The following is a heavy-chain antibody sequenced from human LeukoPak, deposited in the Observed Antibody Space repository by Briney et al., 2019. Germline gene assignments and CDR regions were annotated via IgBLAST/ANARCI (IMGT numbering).Heavy chain of an antibody. CDR1: GYSISSGYY. CDR2: FYHSGST. J-gene: IGHJ4*02. CDR3: ARGVYSNYPADYFDY. Sequence: SETLSLTCTVSGYSISSGYYWGWIRQPPEKGLEWIGTFYHSGSTYYNPSLKSRVTISVDTSKNQFSLKLTSVTAADTAVYYCARGVYSNYPADYFDYWGQGTLVTVSS. D-gene: IGHD4-11*01. V-gene: IGHV4-38-2*02.